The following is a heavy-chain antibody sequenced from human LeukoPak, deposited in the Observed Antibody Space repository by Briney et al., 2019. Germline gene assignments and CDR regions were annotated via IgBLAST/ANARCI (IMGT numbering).Heavy chain of an antibody. CDR1: TFTGYY. Sequence: ASVKVSCKAYTFTGYYMHWVRQAPGQGLEWMGWINPNSGGTNYAQKFQGRVTMTRDTSISTAYMELSRLRSDDTAVYYCARVGYCSSTSCYAHFDYWGQGTLVTVSS. D-gene: IGHD2-2*01. CDR2: INPNSGGT. V-gene: IGHV1-2*02. J-gene: IGHJ4*02. CDR3: ARVGYCSSTSCYAHFDY.